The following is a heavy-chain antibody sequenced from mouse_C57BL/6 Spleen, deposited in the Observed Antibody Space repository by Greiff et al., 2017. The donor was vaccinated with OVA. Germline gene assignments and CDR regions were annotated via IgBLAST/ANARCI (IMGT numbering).Heavy chain of an antibody. CDR3: ARDGITTVVADDY. D-gene: IGHD1-1*01. V-gene: IGHV1-59*01. CDR1: GYTFTSYW. Sequence: VQLQQPGAELVRPGTSVKLSCKASGYTFTSYWMHWVKQRPGQGLEWIGVIDPSDSYTNYNQKFKGKATLTVDTSSSTAYMQLSSLTSEDSAVYYCARDGITTVVADDYWGQGTTLTVSS. CDR2: IDPSDSYT. J-gene: IGHJ2*01.